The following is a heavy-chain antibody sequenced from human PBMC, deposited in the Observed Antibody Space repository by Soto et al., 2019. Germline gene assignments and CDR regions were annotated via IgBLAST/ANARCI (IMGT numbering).Heavy chain of an antibody. J-gene: IGHJ6*03. CDR2: ISSSSSYI. V-gene: IGHV3-21*01. D-gene: IGHD6-13*01. Sequence: GGSLRLSCAASGFTFSSHSMNWVRQAPGKGLEWVSSISSSSSYIYYADSVKGRFTISRDNAKNSLYLQMNSLRAEDTAVYYCAREKGAAAGYYYYYYMDVWGKGTTVTVS. CDR1: GFTFSSHS. CDR3: AREKGAAAGYYYYYYMDV.